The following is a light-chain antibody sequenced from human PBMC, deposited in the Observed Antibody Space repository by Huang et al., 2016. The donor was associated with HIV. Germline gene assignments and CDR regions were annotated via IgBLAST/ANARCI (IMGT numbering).Light chain of an antibody. Sequence: EVVMTQSPATLSVSPGERATLSCRASQSVSSNLAWYQQKSGQAPRLLIYDASTRATGVPVRVSGSGSGTQFTLSISSLQTEDFAFYYCQQYSNWPPWTCGQGTKVEIK. J-gene: IGKJ1*01. CDR2: DAS. V-gene: IGKV3-15*01. CDR3: QQYSNWPPWT. CDR1: QSVSSN.